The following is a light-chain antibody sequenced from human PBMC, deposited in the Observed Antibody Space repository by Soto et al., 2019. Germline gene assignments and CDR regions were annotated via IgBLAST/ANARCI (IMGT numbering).Light chain of an antibody. CDR2: DAF. CDR1: QSVRH. Sequence: EIVLTQSPGTLSLSPGERATLSCRASQSVRHFAWYQQKPGQAPRVLMSDAFTRASGTPARFSGSGSGTDFTLPIRSLGPEDFSVYFFQQRGHRPMFTFGQGTILEI. V-gene: IGKV3-11*01. J-gene: IGKJ2*01. CDR3: QQRGHRPMFT.